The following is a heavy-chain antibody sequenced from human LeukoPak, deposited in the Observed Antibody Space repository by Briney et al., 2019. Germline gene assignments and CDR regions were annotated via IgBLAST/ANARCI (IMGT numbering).Heavy chain of an antibody. CDR1: GGSFSGYY. V-gene: IGHV4-34*01. J-gene: IGHJ4*02. CDR3: ARGRGSYYG. D-gene: IGHD1-26*01. Sequence: SETLSLTCAVYGGSFSGYYWSWIRQPPGKGLEWIGEINHSGSTNYNPSLKSRVTISVDTSKNQFSLKLSSVTAADTAAYYCARGRGSYYGWGQGTLVTVSS. CDR2: INHSGST.